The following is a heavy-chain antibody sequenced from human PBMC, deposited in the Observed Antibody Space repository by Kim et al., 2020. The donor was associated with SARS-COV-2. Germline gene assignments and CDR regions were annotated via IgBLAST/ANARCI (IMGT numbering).Heavy chain of an antibody. V-gene: IGHV1-3*01. J-gene: IGHJ5*02. Sequence: PQKCQGRGTITRNTSASTAYMELSSLRSEDTAVYYCARDRYYGSGDFDPWGQGTLVTVSS. D-gene: IGHD3-10*01. CDR3: ARDRYYGSGDFDP.